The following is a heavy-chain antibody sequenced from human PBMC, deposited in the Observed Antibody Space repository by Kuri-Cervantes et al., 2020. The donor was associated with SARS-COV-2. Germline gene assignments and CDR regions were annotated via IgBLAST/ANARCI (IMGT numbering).Heavy chain of an antibody. Sequence: ASVKVSCKASGYTFTSYDTNWVRQATGQGLEWMGWMNPNSGNTGYAQKFQGRVTITRNTSISTAYMELSSLRSEDTAVYYCARLLRGAYYYYYMDVWGKGTTVTVSS. CDR3: ARLLRGAYYYYYMDV. V-gene: IGHV1-8*03. J-gene: IGHJ6*03. CDR1: GYTFTSYD. CDR2: MNPNSGNT. D-gene: IGHD1-26*01.